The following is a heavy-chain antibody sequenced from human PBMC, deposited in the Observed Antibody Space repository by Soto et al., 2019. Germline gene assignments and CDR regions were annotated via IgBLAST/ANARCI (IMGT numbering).Heavy chain of an antibody. Sequence: QVQLQQWGAGLLKPSETLSLTCAVYGGSFSGYYWSWIRQPPGKGLEWIGEINHSGSTNYNPSLKSRVTISVDTSKNQFSLKLSSVTAADTAVYYCARGRELAPYSSPYMITFGGVIAYWGQGTLVTVSS. J-gene: IGHJ4*02. CDR3: ARGRELAPYSSPYMITFGGVIAY. CDR2: INHSGST. D-gene: IGHD3-16*01. V-gene: IGHV4-34*01. CDR1: GGSFSGYY.